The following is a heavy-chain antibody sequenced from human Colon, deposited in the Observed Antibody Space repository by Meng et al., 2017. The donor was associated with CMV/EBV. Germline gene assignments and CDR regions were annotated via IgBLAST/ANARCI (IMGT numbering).Heavy chain of an antibody. CDR3: VRESWYFDF. Sequence: QVLFVKSETEAKKTGASRYACSKSSRYTFTAEHLDWVQKAAGKGLEWVGCIYPQDGGTYFAQKFQARVTLTRDTSITTTYMELRGLTSDDTAIYYCVRESWYFDFWGEGTLVTVSS. V-gene: IGHV1-2*02. J-gene: IGHJ4*02. D-gene: IGHD6-13*01. CDR1: RYTFTAEH. CDR2: IYPQDGGT.